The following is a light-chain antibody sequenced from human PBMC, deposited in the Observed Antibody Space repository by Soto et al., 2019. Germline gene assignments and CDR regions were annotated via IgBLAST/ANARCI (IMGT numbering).Light chain of an antibody. J-gene: IGLJ1*01. V-gene: IGLV1-40*01. Sequence: QPVLTQPPSVSGAPGQRVTISCTGSSSNIGAGYDVHWYQQLPGTAPKLLIYGNSNRPSGLPARFSGSKSGTSASLAITGLQAEDDADYYCQSYDSSLSGSKVFGTGTKVTVL. CDR3: QSYDSSLSGSKV. CDR2: GNS. CDR1: SSNIGAGYD.